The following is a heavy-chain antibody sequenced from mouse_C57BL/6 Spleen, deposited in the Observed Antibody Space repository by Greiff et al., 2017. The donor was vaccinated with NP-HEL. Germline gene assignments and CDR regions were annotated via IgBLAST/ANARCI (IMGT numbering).Heavy chain of an antibody. CDR1: GYTFTSYW. V-gene: IGHV1-52*01. CDR3: ARSRYYDYDGFAY. D-gene: IGHD2-4*01. J-gene: IGHJ3*01. Sequence: VQLQQPGAELVRPGSSVKLSCKASGYTFTSYWMHWVKQRPIQGLEWIGNIDPSDSETHYNQKFKDKATLTVDKSSSTAYMQLSSLTSEDSAVYYCARSRYYDYDGFAYWGQGTLVTVSA. CDR2: IDPSDSET.